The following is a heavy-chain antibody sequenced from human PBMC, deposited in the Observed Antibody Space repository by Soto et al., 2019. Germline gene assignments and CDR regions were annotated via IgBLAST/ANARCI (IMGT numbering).Heavy chain of an antibody. V-gene: IGHV1-69*01. J-gene: IGHJ4*02. CDR1: GGTLQSYA. D-gene: IGHD5-18*01. CDR2: IIPIFGTA. CDR3: ARASKPHRYGYAY. Sequence: APLQVSLEESGGTLQSYAISWVRQDPGQGLEWMGGIIPIFGTANYAQKFQGRVTITADESTSTAYMELSSLRSEDTAVYYCARASKPHRYGYAYWGQRTPVIVSS.